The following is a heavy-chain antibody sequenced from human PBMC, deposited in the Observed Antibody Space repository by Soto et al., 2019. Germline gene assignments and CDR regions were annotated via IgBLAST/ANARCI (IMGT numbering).Heavy chain of an antibody. CDR1: GFTFSSYG. CDR3: ARGESIAVAGTTGGAFDI. Sequence: QVQLVESGGGVVQPGRSLRLSCAASGFTFSSYGMHWVRQAPGKGLEWVAVIWYDGSNKYYADSVKGRFTISRDNSKNTLYLQMNSLRAEDTAVYYCARGESIAVAGTTGGAFDIWGQGTMVTVSS. V-gene: IGHV3-33*01. D-gene: IGHD6-19*01. J-gene: IGHJ3*02. CDR2: IWYDGSNK.